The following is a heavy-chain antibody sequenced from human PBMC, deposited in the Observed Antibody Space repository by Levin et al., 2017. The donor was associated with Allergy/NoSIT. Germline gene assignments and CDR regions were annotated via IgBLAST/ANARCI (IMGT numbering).Heavy chain of an antibody. Sequence: GGSLRLSCAASGFTFSSYAMSWVRQAPGKGLEWVSAISGSGGSTYYADSVKGRFTISRDNSKNTLYLQMNSLRAEDTAVYYCTPGGSYDFDYWGQGTLVTVSS. CDR3: TPGGSYDFDY. CDR1: GFTFSSYA. CDR2: ISGSGGST. J-gene: IGHJ4*02. V-gene: IGHV3-23*01. D-gene: IGHD1-26*01.